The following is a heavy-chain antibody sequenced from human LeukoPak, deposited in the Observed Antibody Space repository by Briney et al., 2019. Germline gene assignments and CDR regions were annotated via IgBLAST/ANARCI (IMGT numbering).Heavy chain of an antibody. CDR1: EFTFSSYW. CDR2: INQDGSKK. J-gene: IGHJ4*02. Sequence: GGSLRLSCAASEFTFSSYWMSWVRQAPGKGLEWVANINQDGSKKYSVDSVKGRFTISRDNAKNSLYLQMNSLRAEDTAVYYCARDPGIPAAGTVGYFDYWGQGTLVTVSS. CDR3: ARDPGIPAAGTVGYFDY. D-gene: IGHD6-13*01. V-gene: IGHV3-7*01.